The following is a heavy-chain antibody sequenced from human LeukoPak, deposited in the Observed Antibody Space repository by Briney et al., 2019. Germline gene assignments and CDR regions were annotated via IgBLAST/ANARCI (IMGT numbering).Heavy chain of an antibody. CDR2: IYTSGST. D-gene: IGHD3-16*01. V-gene: IGHV4-4*07. CDR3: ARTGGSIYYFDY. CDR1: GGSISGYY. J-gene: IGHJ4*02. Sequence: SETLSLTCTVSGGSISGYYWSWIRQFAGKGLGWIGRIYTSGSTNYNPSLKSRVTMSVDTSKNQFSLKLSSVTAADTAYYYCARTGGSIYYFDYWGQGTLVTVSS.